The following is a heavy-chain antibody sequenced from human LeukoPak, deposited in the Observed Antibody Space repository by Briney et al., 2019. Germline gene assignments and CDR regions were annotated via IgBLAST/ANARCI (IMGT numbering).Heavy chain of an antibody. CDR2: IYYSGST. J-gene: IGHJ4*02. Sequence: PSETLSLTCTVSGGSISSSSYYWGWIRQPPGKGLEWIGSIYYSGSTYYNPSLKSRVTISVDTSKNQFSLKLSSVTAADTAVYYCAREAFVRLWGVPAACEFDYWGQGTLVTVSS. V-gene: IGHV4-39*07. D-gene: IGHD2-2*01. CDR3: AREAFVRLWGVPAACEFDY. CDR1: GGSISSSSYY.